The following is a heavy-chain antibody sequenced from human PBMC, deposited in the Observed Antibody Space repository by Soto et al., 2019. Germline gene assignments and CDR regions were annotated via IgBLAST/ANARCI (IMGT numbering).Heavy chain of an antibody. Sequence: QVQLVQSGAEVKKPGSSVKVSCKASGGTFSSYAISWVRQAPGQGLEWMGGIIPIFGTANYAQKFQGRVTITADESTSTAYMELSSLRSEDTAVYYCARPSVDPFRGYYYSYGMDVWGQGTTVTVSS. D-gene: IGHD2-15*01. J-gene: IGHJ6*02. CDR1: GGTFSSYA. CDR2: IIPIFGTA. CDR3: ARPSVDPFRGYYYSYGMDV. V-gene: IGHV1-69*12.